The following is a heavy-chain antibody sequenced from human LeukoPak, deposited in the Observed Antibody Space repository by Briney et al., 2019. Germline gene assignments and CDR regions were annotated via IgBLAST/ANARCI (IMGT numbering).Heavy chain of an antibody. CDR1: GFTFSSYG. D-gene: IGHD4-17*01. J-gene: IGHJ4*02. Sequence: GGSLRLSCAASGFTFSSYGMSWVRQAPGKGLEWVSYISSSGSTIYYADSVKGRFTISRDNAKNSLYLQMNSLRAEDTAVYYCATPGHYGDYVPFDYWGQGTLVTVSS. V-gene: IGHV3-48*04. CDR2: ISSSGSTI. CDR3: ATPGHYGDYVPFDY.